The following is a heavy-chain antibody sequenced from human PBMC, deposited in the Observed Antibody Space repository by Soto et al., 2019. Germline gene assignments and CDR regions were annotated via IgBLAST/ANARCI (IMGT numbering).Heavy chain of an antibody. CDR3: ASWRNDEPYYYYYYGMDV. Sequence: QVQLVQSGAEVKKPGSSVKVSCKASGGTFSSYAISWVRQAPGQGLEWMGGIIPIFGTANYAQKFQGRVTITADEATSTAYMGLSSLRSEDTAVYYCASWRNDEPYYYYYYGMDVWGQGTTVTVSS. CDR1: GGTFSSYA. V-gene: IGHV1-69*01. D-gene: IGHD1-1*01. J-gene: IGHJ6*02. CDR2: IIPIFGTA.